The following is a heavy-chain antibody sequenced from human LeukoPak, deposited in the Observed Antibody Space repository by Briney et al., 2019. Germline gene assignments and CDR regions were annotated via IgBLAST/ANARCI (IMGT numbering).Heavy chain of an antibody. CDR2: INSDGSST. Sequence: GSLRLSCAASGFTFSSYWMHWVRQAPGEGLVWVSRINSDGSSTSYADSVKGRFTISRDNAKNTLYLQMNSLRAEDTAVYYCARVAGSYAAPDYWGQGTLVTVSS. CDR3: ARVAGSYAAPDY. CDR1: GFTFSSYW. J-gene: IGHJ4*02. V-gene: IGHV3-74*01. D-gene: IGHD3-16*01.